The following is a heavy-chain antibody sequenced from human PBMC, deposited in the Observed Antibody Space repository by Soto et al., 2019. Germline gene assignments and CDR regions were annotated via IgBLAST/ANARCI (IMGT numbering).Heavy chain of an antibody. CDR1: GFTFSSYS. CDR2: ISSSSSYI. V-gene: IGHV3-21*01. CDR3: ARGTREWLLLDNYYYYYMDV. J-gene: IGHJ6*03. Sequence: GGSLRLSCAASGFTFSSYSMNWVRQAPGKGLEWVSSISSSSSYIYYADSVKGRFTISRDNAKNSLYLQMNSLRAEDTAVYYCARGTREWLLLDNYYYYYMDVWGKGTTVTVSS. D-gene: IGHD3-3*01.